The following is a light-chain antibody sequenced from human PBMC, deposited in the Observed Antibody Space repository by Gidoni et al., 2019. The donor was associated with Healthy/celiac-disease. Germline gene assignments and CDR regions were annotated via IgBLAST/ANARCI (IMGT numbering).Light chain of an antibody. V-gene: IGLV3-1*01. J-gene: IGLJ2*01. CDR3: QAWDSSTVV. CDR1: KLGDKY. Sequence: HELTQPHPVSVSPGQTASITCSGDKLGDKYACWYQQKPGQSPVLVIYQDSKRPSGIPERFSGSNSGNTATLTISGTQAMDEADYYCQAWDSSTVVFGGGTKLTVL. CDR2: QDS.